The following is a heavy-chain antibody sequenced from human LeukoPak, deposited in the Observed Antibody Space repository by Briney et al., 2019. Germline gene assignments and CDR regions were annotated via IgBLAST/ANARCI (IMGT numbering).Heavy chain of an antibody. V-gene: IGHV3-48*01. Sequence: PGGSLRLSCAASGFTFRTSGMNWVRQAPGKGLEWVSYISRSGTTISYAQSVKGRFTITRDNAQNSLTLHMNTLRADDTAVYYCAKDGGTHFDHWGQGTLVTVSS. J-gene: IGHJ4*02. D-gene: IGHD1-26*01. CDR3: AKDGGTHFDH. CDR1: GFTFRTSG. CDR2: ISRSGTTI.